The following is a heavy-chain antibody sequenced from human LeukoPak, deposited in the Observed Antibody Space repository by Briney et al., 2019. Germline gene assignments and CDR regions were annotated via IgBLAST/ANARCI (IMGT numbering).Heavy chain of an antibody. CDR3: ARSYCIGDSCYSYFDL. D-gene: IGHD2-15*01. V-gene: IGHV4-34*01. CDR2: ISHSGIT. Sequence: SETLSLTCAVYGGSLSGYYWSWIRKPPGRGLEWIGEISHSGITNYNPSLKSRVIISVDTSKNQFSLKLNSVTAADTAVYFCARSYCIGDSCYSYFDLWGRGNMVTVSS. CDR1: GGSLSGYY. J-gene: IGHJ2*01.